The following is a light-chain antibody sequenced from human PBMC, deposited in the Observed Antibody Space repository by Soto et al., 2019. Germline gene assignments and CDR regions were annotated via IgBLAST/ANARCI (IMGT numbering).Light chain of an antibody. CDR1: QTIDSW. CDR2: EAS. V-gene: IGKV1-5*03. J-gene: IGKJ1*01. Sequence: DIQMTQYPSTLSASVGDRVTITCRASQTIDSWLAWYQQKPGKDPNLLISEASTLESGVPSRFSGSESGTEFILSISSLQPDDFASYYCQQYKSYPWTFGQGTKVEIK. CDR3: QQYKSYPWT.